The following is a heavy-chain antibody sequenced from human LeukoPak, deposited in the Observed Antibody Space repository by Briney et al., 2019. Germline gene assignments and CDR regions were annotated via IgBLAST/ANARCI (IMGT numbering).Heavy chain of an antibody. CDR2: IYHSGST. J-gene: IGHJ4*02. CDR1: GGSISSYY. Sequence: SETLSLTCTVSGGSISSYYWSWIRQPPGKGLEWIGYIYHSGSTYYNPSLKSRVTISVDRSKNQFSLKLSSVTAADTAVYYCARADDSSGYPNYYFDYWGQGTLVTVSS. V-gene: IGHV4-59*12. CDR3: ARADDSSGYPNYYFDY. D-gene: IGHD3-22*01.